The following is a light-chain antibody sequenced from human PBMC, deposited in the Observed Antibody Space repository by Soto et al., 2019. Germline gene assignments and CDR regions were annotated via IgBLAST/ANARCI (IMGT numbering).Light chain of an antibody. Sequence: DIVMTQSPLSLPVTPGEPASISCRSSQSLLHSNGYNYLDWYLQKPGQSPQLLIYLGSNRASGVPDRFSGSGSGTDFTLTISRVEAEDVRVYYCMQALQTPITFGQGTRLEIK. CDR1: QSLLHSNGYNY. CDR3: MQALQTPIT. J-gene: IGKJ5*01. CDR2: LGS. V-gene: IGKV2-28*01.